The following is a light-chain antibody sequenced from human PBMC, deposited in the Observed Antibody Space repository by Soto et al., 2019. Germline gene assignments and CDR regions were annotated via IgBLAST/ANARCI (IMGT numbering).Light chain of an antibody. CDR2: DVS. Sequence: EIVLTQSPGTLSLSPGERATLSCRASQSVSSYLIWYQQKPGQAPRLLIYDVSNRATGIPARFSGSGSGTDFSLTISSLEPEDFAVYYCQQRSHWPRTFGQGTKVDIK. V-gene: IGKV3-11*01. J-gene: IGKJ1*01. CDR3: QQRSHWPRT. CDR1: QSVSSY.